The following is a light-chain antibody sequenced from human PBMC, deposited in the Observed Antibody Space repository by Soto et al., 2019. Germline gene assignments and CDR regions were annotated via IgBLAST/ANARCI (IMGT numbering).Light chain of an antibody. V-gene: IGLV2-23*02. Sequence: QSALTQPASVSGSPGQSITISCTGTSSDVGSYNLGSWYQQHPGKAPKLMIYEVSKRPAGVSNRFSGSKSRNTASLTISGLQAEDEADYYCCSYAGSWVFGGGTQLTVL. CDR2: EVS. CDR3: CSYAGSWV. CDR1: SSDVGSYNL. J-gene: IGLJ3*02.